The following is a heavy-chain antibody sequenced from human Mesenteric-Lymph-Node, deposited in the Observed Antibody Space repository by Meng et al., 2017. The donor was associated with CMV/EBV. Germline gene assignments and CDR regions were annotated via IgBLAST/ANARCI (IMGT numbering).Heavy chain of an antibody. D-gene: IGHD1-26*01. CDR3: ARELGSSYYYGMDV. CDR2: ISRSSTYI. V-gene: IGHV3-21*01. J-gene: IGHJ6*02. Sequence: GGSLRLSCAASGFTFSSYGMNWVRQAPGKGLEWVSSISRSSTYIYYADSVKGRFTISRDNAKNSLYLQMDSLRAEDTAIYYCARELGSSYYYGMDVWGQGTTVTVSS. CDR1: GFTFSSYG.